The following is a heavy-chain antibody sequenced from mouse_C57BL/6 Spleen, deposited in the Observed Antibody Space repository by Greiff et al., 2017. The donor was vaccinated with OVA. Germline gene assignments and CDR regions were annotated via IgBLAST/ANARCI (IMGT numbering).Heavy chain of an antibody. D-gene: IGHD1-1*01. CDR2: IHPNSGST. V-gene: IGHV1-64*01. CDR3: ARPYYGSSYEYFDV. J-gene: IGHJ1*03. CDR1: GYTFTSYW. Sequence: QVHVKQSGAELVKPGASVKLSCKASGYTFTSYWMHWVKQRPGQGLEWIGMIHPNSGSTNYNEKFKSKATLTVDKSSSTAYMQLSSLTSEDSAVDYCARPYYGSSYEYFDVWGTGTTVTVSS.